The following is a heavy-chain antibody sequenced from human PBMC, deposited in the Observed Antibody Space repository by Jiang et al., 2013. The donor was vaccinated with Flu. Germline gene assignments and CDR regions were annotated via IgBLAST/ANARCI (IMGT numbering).Heavy chain of an antibody. CDR2: IYNTGNT. D-gene: IGHD3-10*01. CDR1: GFTVSTNY. J-gene: IGHJ4*02. V-gene: IGHV3-66*01. CDR3: ARTLRGSGNFFDY. Sequence: VQLLESGGGLVQPGGSLRLSCAASGFTVSTNYMSWVRQAPGKGLEWVSIIYNTGNTYYADSMKGRFTISRDNSKNTVYLQVNSLRAEDTAVYYCARTLRGSGNFFDYWGQGALVTVSS.